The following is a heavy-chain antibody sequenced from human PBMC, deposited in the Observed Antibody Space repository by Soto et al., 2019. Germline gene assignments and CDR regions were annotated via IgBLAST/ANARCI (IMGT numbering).Heavy chain of an antibody. CDR1: GGTSTDVGYR. D-gene: IGHD2-15*01. Sequence: TNTVAGGTSTDVGYRWIIIRKIPGKSLEWIGHRYYSESTYYNPSLKSRVSISLDTSKNQFSLKLSFVTAADTAMYYCARTKCSGDSCYSWSLGFCGQGTPVTISS. J-gene: IGHJ4*02. CDR3: ARTKCSGDSCYSWSLGF. CDR2: RYYSEST. V-gene: IGHV4-31*03.